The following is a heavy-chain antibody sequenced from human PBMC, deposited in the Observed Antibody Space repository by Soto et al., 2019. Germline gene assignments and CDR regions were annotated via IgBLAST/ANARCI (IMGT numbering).Heavy chain of an antibody. CDR1: GFTFSHYA. CDR3: AKDSAQWSEVDYFDY. V-gene: IGHV3-30*18. J-gene: IGHJ4*02. Sequence: PGGSLRLSCAASGFTFSHYAMHWVRQAPGKGLEWVALMSYDGSNEYYADSVKGRFTISRDNSKNTLYLQMNSLRAEDTAVYYCAKDSAQWSEVDYFDYWGQGTLVTVSS. CDR2: MSYDGSNE. D-gene: IGHD2-15*01.